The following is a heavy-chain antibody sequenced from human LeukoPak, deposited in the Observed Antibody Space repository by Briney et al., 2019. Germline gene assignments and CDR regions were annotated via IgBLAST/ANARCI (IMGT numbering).Heavy chain of an antibody. CDR3: VRDGPLIRGVPYMDV. J-gene: IGHJ6*03. V-gene: IGHV3-74*01. D-gene: IGHD3-10*01. Sequence: GESLRLSCAASGFTFTDYWMQWVRQVPGKGLEWVSRIDTEGGTSYADSVKGRFTISRDNAKNTLYLQMNSLRGDDTAVYYCVRDGPLIRGVPYMDVWGKGTTVAVSS. CDR1: GFTFTDYW. CDR2: IDTEGGT.